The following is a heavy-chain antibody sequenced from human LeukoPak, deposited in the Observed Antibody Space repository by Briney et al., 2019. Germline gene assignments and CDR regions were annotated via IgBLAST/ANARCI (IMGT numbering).Heavy chain of an antibody. CDR3: AELGITMIGGV. D-gene: IGHD3-10*02. Sequence: GGSLRLSCAASGFTFSTYWMHWVRQAPGKGLEWVSYISSSGSTIYYADSVKGRFTISRDNAKNSLYLQMNSLRAEDTAVYYCAELGITMIGGVWGKGTTVTISS. V-gene: IGHV3-48*04. J-gene: IGHJ6*04. CDR2: ISSSGSTI. CDR1: GFTFSTYW.